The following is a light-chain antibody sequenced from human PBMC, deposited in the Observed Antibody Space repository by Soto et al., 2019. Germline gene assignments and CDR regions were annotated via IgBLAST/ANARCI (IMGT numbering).Light chain of an antibody. J-gene: IGLJ2*01. CDR1: SSDVGSYNR. CDR2: EVT. CDR3: SSKTSSSPL. V-gene: IGLV2-18*02. Sequence: QSVLTQPPSVSGSPGQSVTISCTGTSSDVGSYNRVSWYQQSPGTAPKLMIYEVTNRPSGVPDRFSGSKSGNTASLTISGLQAEDEADNYCSSKTSSSPLFGGGTKLTVL.